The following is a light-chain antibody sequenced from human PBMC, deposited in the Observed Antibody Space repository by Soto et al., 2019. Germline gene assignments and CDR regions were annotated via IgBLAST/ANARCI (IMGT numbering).Light chain of an antibody. CDR3: QQLNSYPPT. J-gene: IGKJ2*01. V-gene: IGKV1-9*01. Sequence: DIQLTQSPSFLSASVGDRVTITCRASQDISSYLAWYQQKPGKAPKLLIYAASTLQSGVPSRFSGSGSRTEFTLTISSLQPEYFATYYCQQLNSYPPTFGQGTKQEIK. CDR2: AAS. CDR1: QDISSY.